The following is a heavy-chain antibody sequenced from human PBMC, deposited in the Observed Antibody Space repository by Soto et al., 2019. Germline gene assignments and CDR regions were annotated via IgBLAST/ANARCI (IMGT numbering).Heavy chain of an antibody. J-gene: IGHJ5*02. Sequence: PSETLSLTCTVSGGSISSGGYYWSWIRQPPGKGLEWIGEINHSGSTNYNPSLKSRVTISVDTSKNQFSLKLSSVTAADTAVYYCARVYPHIVVVTVRRTRNWFDPWGQGTLVTVSS. D-gene: IGHD2-21*02. CDR2: INHSGST. CDR1: GGSISSGGYY. CDR3: ARVYPHIVVVTVRRTRNWFDP. V-gene: IGHV4-39*07.